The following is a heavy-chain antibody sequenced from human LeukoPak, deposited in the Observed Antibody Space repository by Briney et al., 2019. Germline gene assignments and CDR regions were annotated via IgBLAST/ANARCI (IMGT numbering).Heavy chain of an antibody. CDR1: GGSISSYY. V-gene: IGHV4-59*04. CDR3: ARRVLWFGGTRQRRTPYYFDY. J-gene: IGHJ4*02. CDR2: IYYSGST. Sequence: SETLSLTCTVSGGSISSYYWSWIRQPPGKGLEWIGYIYYSGSTYYNPSLKSRVTISVDTSKNQFSLKLSSVTAADTAVYYCARRVLWFGGTRQRRTPYYFDYWGQGTLVTVSS. D-gene: IGHD3-10*01.